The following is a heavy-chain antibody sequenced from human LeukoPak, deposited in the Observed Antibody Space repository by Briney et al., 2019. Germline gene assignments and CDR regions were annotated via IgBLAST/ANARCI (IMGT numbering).Heavy chain of an antibody. D-gene: IGHD3-10*01. V-gene: IGHV3-23*01. J-gene: IGHJ4*02. CDR2: ISGSGGSA. CDR1: GFTFSSYA. CDR3: ATRGGPSTFGELLVALDY. Sequence: GGSLRLSCAASGFTFSSYAMSWVRQAPGKGLEWVSAISGSGGSAYYADSVKGRFTISRDNSKNTVYLQMNSLRTEDTAVYYCATRGGPSTFGELLVALDYWGQGTLVTVSS.